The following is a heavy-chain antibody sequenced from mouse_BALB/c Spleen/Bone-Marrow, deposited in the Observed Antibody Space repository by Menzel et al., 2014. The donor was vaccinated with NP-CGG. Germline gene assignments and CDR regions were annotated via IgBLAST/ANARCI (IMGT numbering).Heavy chain of an antibody. CDR3: ARCDYYCWLAY. V-gene: IGHV4-1*02. CDR2: INPNSRMI. J-gene: IGHJ3*01. CDR1: GFELSKYW. D-gene: IGHD1-1*01. Sequence: EVQLVESGGGLVQPGGSLKLSCTASGFELSKYWMSWVRQAPGKGLEWIGEINPNSRMINYTPSLKVRFIISRDNAKNTLYMQMGKVKSEVTALYICARCDYYCWLAYWGQGTLVTVSA.